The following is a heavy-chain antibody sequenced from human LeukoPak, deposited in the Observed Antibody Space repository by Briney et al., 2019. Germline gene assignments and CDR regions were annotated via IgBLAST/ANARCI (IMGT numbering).Heavy chain of an antibody. D-gene: IGHD3-22*01. CDR3: ARVYYYDTSASAGGYYFDY. V-gene: IGHV4-59*01. CDR1: GGSISSYY. Sequence: SETLSLTCSVSGGSISSYYWSWIRQPPGKGLEWIGDIYYSGSTNYNPSLKSRVTISVDTSKNQFSLKLSSVTAADTAVYYCARVYYYDTSASAGGYYFDYWGQGTLVTVSS. CDR2: IYYSGST. J-gene: IGHJ4*02.